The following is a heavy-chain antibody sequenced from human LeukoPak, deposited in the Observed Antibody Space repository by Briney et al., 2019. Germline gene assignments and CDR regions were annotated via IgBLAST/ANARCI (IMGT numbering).Heavy chain of an antibody. J-gene: IGHJ6*02. CDR2: IWYDGSNK. CDR1: GFTFSSYG. CDR3: ARAPVTTRYYYYYGMDV. V-gene: IGHV3-33*01. Sequence: GRSLRLSCAASGFTFSSYGMHWVRQAPGKGLEWVAVIWYDGSNKYYADSVKGRFTISRDNSKNTLYLQMNSLRAEDTAVYYCARAPVTTRYYYYYGMDVWGQGTTVTVSS. D-gene: IGHD4-17*01.